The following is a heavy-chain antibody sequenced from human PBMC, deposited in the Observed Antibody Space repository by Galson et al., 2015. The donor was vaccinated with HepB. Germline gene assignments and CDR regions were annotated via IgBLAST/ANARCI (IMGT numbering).Heavy chain of an antibody. D-gene: IGHD7-27*01. V-gene: IGHV3-15*01. Sequence: SLRLSCAASGFTFSNAWMSWVRQAPGKGLEWVGRIKSKTDGGTTDYAAPVKGRFTISRDDSKNTLYLQMNSLKTEDTAVYYCTTALTGEHYYYGMDVWGQGTTVTVSS. CDR2: IKSKTDGGTT. CDR3: TTALTGEHYYYGMDV. J-gene: IGHJ6*02. CDR1: GFTFSNAW.